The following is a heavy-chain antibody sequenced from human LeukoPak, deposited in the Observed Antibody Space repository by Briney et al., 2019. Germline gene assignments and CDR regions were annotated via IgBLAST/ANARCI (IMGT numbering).Heavy chain of an antibody. Sequence: SVKVSCKASGGTFSSYAISWVRQAPGQGLEWMGRIIPILGIANYAQEFQGRVTITADKSTSTAYMELSSLRSEDTAVYYCARDGHFDYWGQGTLVTVSS. J-gene: IGHJ4*02. CDR3: ARDGHFDY. V-gene: IGHV1-69*04. CDR2: IIPILGIA. CDR1: GGTFSSYA.